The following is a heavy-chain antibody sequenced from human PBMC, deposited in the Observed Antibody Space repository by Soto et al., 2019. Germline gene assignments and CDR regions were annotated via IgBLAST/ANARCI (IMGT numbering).Heavy chain of an antibody. CDR2: ILHTGGT. V-gene: IGHV4-30-2*01. D-gene: IGHD3-10*01. CDR3: ARLQFGEGFDY. J-gene: IGHJ4*02. CDR1: GGSISGGGFS. Sequence: SETLSLTCTVSGGSISGGGFSWSWIRQPPGKGLEWIGYILHTGGTQYNPSLKSRVSMSVDKSKNQFSLHLTSVTAADTAVYYCARLQFGEGFDYWGQGALVTVSS.